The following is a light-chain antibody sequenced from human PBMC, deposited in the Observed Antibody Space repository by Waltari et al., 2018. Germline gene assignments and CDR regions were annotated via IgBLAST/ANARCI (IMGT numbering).Light chain of an antibody. V-gene: IGLV2-14*03. CDR2: DVT. CDR1: SRNLGTYDY. Sequence: QSALTQPASVSGSPGQSITISCTGSSRNLGTYDYVSWYQHHPGKAPKLIIFDVTNRPSGVSERFSGSKSGNTASLTISGLHAEDEADYHCSSYTSASALMLFGGGTKLTVL. CDR3: SSYTSASALML. J-gene: IGLJ2*01.